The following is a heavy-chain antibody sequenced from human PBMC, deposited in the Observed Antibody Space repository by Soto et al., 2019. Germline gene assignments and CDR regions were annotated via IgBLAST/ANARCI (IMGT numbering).Heavy chain of an antibody. J-gene: IGHJ1*01. CDR1: GFSFTSYA. CDR3: AKDAVPGDGWWLLEH. CDR2: LSGSGRGI. V-gene: IGHV3-23*04. Sequence: DVQLVESGGGLARPGGSLRLSCRGSGFSFTSYALAWVRQAPGKGLECVAGLSGSGRGIEYADSVRGRFTISRDNSRNTVYLDMNYLRGDDTAVYYCAKDAVPGDGWWLLEHWGRGTVVTVSS. D-gene: IGHD2-21*02.